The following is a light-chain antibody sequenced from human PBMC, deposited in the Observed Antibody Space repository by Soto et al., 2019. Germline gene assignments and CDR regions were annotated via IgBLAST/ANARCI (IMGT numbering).Light chain of an antibody. CDR2: GAF. CDR3: QRYNSVPLT. CDR1: PGINNY. V-gene: IGKV1-27*01. Sequence: DIQMTQSPSSLSASVGHRVTITCRASPGINNYLAWYQQKPGKGLKLLIYGAFTLQSGVPSRFSGSVSGTDFTLTISSLQPEDVGAYYCQRYNSVPLTFGGGTKVEIK. J-gene: IGKJ4*01.